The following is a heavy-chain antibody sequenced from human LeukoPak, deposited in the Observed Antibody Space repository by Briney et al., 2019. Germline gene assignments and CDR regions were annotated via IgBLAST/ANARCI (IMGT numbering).Heavy chain of an antibody. CDR1: GFTFSSYA. J-gene: IGHJ4*02. CDR3: AKEVCSSGGSCPLDY. V-gene: IGHV3-23*01. Sequence: PGGSLSLSCAASGFTFSSYAMSWVRQAPGKGLECVSSISGSGTSTFYADSVMGHITISRDNSKNTLSLQMNSLRAEDTAIYYCAKEVCSSGGSCPLDYWGQGTLVTVSS. D-gene: IGHD2-15*01. CDR2: ISGSGTST.